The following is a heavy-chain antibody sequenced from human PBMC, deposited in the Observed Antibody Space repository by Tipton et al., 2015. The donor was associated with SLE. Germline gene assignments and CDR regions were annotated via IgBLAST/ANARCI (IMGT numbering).Heavy chain of an antibody. Sequence: SCAASGFTFSSYGMHWVRQAPGKGLEWMGWINTNTGNPTYAQGFTGRFVFSLDTSVSTAYLQISSLKAEDTAVYYCARSVSSGYIDAFDIWGQGTMVTVSS. CDR2: INTNTGNP. V-gene: IGHV7-4-1*02. J-gene: IGHJ3*02. CDR1: GFTFSSYG. D-gene: IGHD3-22*01. CDR3: ARSVSSGYIDAFDI.